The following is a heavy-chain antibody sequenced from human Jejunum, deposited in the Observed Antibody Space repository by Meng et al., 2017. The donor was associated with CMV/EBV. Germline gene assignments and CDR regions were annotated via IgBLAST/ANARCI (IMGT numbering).Heavy chain of an antibody. Sequence: VQLQQSGPGLLKSAEPLSLSCSVAGGSITSPDWRSWVRQSPGKGLEWIGEISHSGGDKYNPSLKPRVKISVDKSKNQFFLELTSVTAADTAVYYCAREMWLDLWGQGTLVTVSS. D-gene: IGHD5-12*01. CDR2: ISHSGGD. CDR3: AREMWLDL. J-gene: IGHJ5*02. CDR1: GGSITSPDW. V-gene: IGHV4-4*02.